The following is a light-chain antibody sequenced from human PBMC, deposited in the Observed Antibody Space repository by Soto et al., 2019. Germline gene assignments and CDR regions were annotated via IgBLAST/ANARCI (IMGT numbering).Light chain of an antibody. Sequence: QSVLTQPASVSGSPGQSIAISCTGTSSDVGGYDYVSWYQQHPGKAPKLMIYDVSNRPSGVSNRFSGSKSDNTASLTISGLQAEGEADCYCSSYTSSSTYVFGTGTKITVL. CDR1: SSDVGGYDY. J-gene: IGLJ1*01. V-gene: IGLV2-14*01. CDR2: DVS. CDR3: SSYTSSSTYV.